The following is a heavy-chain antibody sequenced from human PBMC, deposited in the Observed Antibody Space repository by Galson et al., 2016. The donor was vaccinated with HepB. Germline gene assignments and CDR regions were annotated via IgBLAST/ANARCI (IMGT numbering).Heavy chain of an antibody. Sequence: SLRLSCAASGFTFTSYAMSWVRQAPGKGLEWVSTIGAGGGSTYYADSVKGRFTISRDNSKNTQYLQMSSLRAEDTAVYYCAKPIVGAVFHAFDIWGQGTMVTVSS. CDR2: IGAGGGST. D-gene: IGHD1-26*01. J-gene: IGHJ3*02. CDR3: AKPIVGAVFHAFDI. CDR1: GFTFTSYA. V-gene: IGHV3-23*01.